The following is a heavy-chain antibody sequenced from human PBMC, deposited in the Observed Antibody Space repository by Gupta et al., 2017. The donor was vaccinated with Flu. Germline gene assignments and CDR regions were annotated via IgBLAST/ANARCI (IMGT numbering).Heavy chain of an antibody. Sequence: SFAMSWVRQAPGKGLEWVSTISAGADKTYYADSVKGRFTISRDNSENTLYLQMNSLRAEDTALYYCAKHIVGDSGAYWGQGTLVTVSS. CDR1: SFA. J-gene: IGHJ4*02. CDR2: ISAGADKT. D-gene: IGHD1-26*01. V-gene: IGHV3-23*01. CDR3: AKHIVGDSGAY.